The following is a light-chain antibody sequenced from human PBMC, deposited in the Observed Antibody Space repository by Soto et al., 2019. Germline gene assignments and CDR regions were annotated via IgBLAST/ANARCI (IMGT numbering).Light chain of an antibody. V-gene: IGLV1-40*01. CDR2: TNN. CDR1: SSNIGAGYD. CDR3: QSYDSSLSGYV. Sequence: QSVLTQRPSVSGAPGERVTISCTGRSSNIGAGYDVHWFQQLPGTAPKLLIYTNNNRPSGVPDRFSGSKSATSASLAISGLQAEDEADYYCQSYDSSLSGYVFGTGTKVTVL. J-gene: IGLJ1*01.